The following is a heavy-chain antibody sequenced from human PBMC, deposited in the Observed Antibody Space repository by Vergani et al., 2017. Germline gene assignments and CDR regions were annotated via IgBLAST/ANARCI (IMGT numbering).Heavy chain of an antibody. V-gene: IGHV3-21*01. CDR2: ISSSSSYI. CDR1: GFTFSSYS. Sequence: VQLVESGGGLVKPGGSLRLSCAASGFTFSSYSMNWVRQAPGKGLEWVSSISSSSSYIYYADSVKGRFTISRDNAKNSLYLQMNSLRAEDTAVYYCARGVTMVRGVKKXFDYWGQGTPVTVSS. D-gene: IGHD3-10*01. CDR3: ARGVTMVRGVKKXFDY. J-gene: IGHJ4*02.